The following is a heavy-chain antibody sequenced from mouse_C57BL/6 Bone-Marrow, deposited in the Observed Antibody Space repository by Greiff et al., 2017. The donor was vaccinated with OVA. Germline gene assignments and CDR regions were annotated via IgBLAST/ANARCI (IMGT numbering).Heavy chain of an antibody. D-gene: IGHD1-1*01. CDR2: IYPGDGDT. Sequence: QVQLQQSGPELVKPGASVKISCKASGYAFSSSWMNWVKQRPGKGLEWIGRIYPGDGDTNYNGKFKGKATLTADKSSSTAYMQLSSLTSEDSAVYFCARCPLYCGSSYWYFDVWGTGTTVTVSS. CDR1: GYAFSSSW. CDR3: ARCPLYCGSSYWYFDV. V-gene: IGHV1-82*01. J-gene: IGHJ1*03.